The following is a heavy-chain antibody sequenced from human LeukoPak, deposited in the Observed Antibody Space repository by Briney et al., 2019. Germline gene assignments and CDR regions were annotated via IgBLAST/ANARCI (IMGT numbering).Heavy chain of an antibody. Sequence: GGSLRLSCAASGFTFSSYGMHWVRQAPGKGLEWVTFIQYGGSNKYYADSVKGRFTISRDNSKNTVYLQMNSLKTEDTAIYYCTPWQSDAFDFWGQGTMVTVSS. D-gene: IGHD5-24*01. J-gene: IGHJ3*01. CDR1: GFTFSSYG. CDR2: IQYGGSNK. V-gene: IGHV3-30*02. CDR3: TPWQSDAFDF.